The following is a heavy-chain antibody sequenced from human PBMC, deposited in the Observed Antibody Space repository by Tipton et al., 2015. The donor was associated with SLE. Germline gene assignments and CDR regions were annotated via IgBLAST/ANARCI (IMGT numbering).Heavy chain of an antibody. Sequence: SLRLSCTASGFTFSTYNMHWVRQAPGKGLEWVAVISYDGSNKYYADSVKGRFTISRDNSKNTLYLQMNSLRAEDTTVYYCANADTAAGTEYFDYWGQGTLVTVSS. CDR1: GFTFSTYN. CDR3: ANADTAAGTEYFDY. J-gene: IGHJ4*02. CDR2: ISYDGSNK. V-gene: IGHV3-30*18. D-gene: IGHD6-13*01.